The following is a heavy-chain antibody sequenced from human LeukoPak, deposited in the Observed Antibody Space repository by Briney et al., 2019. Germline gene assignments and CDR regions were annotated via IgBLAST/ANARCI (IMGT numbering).Heavy chain of an antibody. V-gene: IGHV3-48*01. CDR1: GFTFSSYS. Sequence: GGSLRLSCAASGFTFSSYSMNWVRQAPGKGLEWVSHITASGTAMFYADSVKGRFTISRDESKNTLYLQMNSLRAEDTAIYYCARVSGSYYPFDYWGQGTLVTVSS. J-gene: IGHJ4*02. CDR2: ITASGTAM. D-gene: IGHD1-26*01. CDR3: ARVSGSYYPFDY.